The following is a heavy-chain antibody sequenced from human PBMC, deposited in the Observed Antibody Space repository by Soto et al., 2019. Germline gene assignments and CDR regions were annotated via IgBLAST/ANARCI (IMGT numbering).Heavy chain of an antibody. J-gene: IGHJ4*02. CDR3: ARDVNRGWNYPAY. D-gene: IGHD1-7*01. CDR2: ILYDGSYK. V-gene: IGHV3-30-3*01. CDR1: GLTFSTYA. Sequence: QVQLVESGGGVVQPGGSLRLSCEASGLTFSTYARHWVRQAPGKGLEWVAVILYDGSYKYYADSVKGRFTISRDNSKNTLYLQMSSPRIEDTAVYFCARDVNRGWNYPAYWGQGTLVTVSS.